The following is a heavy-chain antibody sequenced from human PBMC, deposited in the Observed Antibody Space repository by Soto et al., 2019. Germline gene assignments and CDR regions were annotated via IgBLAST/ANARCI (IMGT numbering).Heavy chain of an antibody. CDR2: TYYRSKWYN. CDR1: GDSVSSSSVT. D-gene: IGHD5-18*01. V-gene: IGHV6-1*01. Sequence: PSQPLSLTCAISGDSVSSSSVTWNWIRQSPSRGLEWLGRTYYRSKWYNDYAESVKSRITINPDTSKNQFSLRLSSVTAADTAVYYCARDNGYGYGYFDYWGQGTLVTVSS. J-gene: IGHJ4*02. CDR3: ARDNGYGYGYFDY.